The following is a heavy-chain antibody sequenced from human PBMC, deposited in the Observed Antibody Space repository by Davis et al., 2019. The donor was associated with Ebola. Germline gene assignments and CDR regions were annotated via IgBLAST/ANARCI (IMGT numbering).Heavy chain of an antibody. D-gene: IGHD2-2*01. CDR2: ISDSGGTT. J-gene: IGHJ6*02. CDR3: AKGGIVVVPAAMDYYYYGMDV. CDR1: GFTLSDYA. Sequence: GESLKISCAASGFTLSDYAMSWVRQAPGKGLEWVSTISDSGGTTYYADSVKGRFTISRDNSKNTLYLQMNSLRAEDTAVYYCAKGGIVVVPAAMDYYYYGMDVWGQGTTVTVSS. V-gene: IGHV3-23*01.